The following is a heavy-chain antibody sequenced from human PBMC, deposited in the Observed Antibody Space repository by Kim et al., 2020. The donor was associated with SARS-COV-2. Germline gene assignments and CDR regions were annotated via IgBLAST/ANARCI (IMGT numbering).Heavy chain of an antibody. CDR2: ISSSSYI. Sequence: GGSLRLSCAASGFTFSSYSMNWVRQAPGKGLEWVSSISSSSYIYYADSVKGRFTISRDNAKNSLYLQMNSLRAEDTAVYYCARNLVVVTDDDAFDIWGQGTMVTVSS. CDR1: GFTFSSYS. J-gene: IGHJ3*02. V-gene: IGHV3-21*01. D-gene: IGHD3-22*01. CDR3: ARNLVVVTDDDAFDI.